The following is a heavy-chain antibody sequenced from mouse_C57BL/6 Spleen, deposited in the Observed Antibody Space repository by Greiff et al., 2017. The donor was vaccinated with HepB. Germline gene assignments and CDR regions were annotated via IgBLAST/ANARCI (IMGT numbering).Heavy chain of an antibody. CDR3: ARGGGRGFAY. V-gene: IGHV3-6*01. J-gene: IGHJ3*01. Sequence: VQLQQSGPGLVKPSQSLSLTCSVTGYSITSGYYWNWIRQFPGNKLEWMGYISYDGSNNYNPSLKNRISITRDTSKNQFFLKLNSVTTEDTATYYCARGGGRGFAYWGQGTLVTVSA. CDR2: ISYDGSN. D-gene: IGHD6-1*01. CDR1: GYSITSGYY.